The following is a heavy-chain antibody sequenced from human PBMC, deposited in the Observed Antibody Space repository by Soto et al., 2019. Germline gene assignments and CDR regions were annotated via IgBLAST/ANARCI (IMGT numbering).Heavy chain of an antibody. Sequence: ASVKVSCKASGYTFTGYYMHWVQQAPGQGLEWMGWINPNSGGTNYAQKFQGWVTMTRDTSISTAYMELSRLRSDDTAVYYCARYSSSSRDGMDVWGQGTTVTVSS. D-gene: IGHD6-6*01. CDR3: ARYSSSSRDGMDV. V-gene: IGHV1-2*04. J-gene: IGHJ6*02. CDR1: GYTFTGYY. CDR2: INPNSGGT.